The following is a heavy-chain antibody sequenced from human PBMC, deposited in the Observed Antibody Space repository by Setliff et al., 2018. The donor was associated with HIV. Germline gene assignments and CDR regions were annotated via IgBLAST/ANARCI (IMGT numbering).Heavy chain of an antibody. Sequence: PSETLSLTCTVSGDSISSGGYYWSRIRQHPGKGLEWIGYIYYSGSTFYNPSLKSRLTISVDTSKNQFSLKLTSLTAADTAVYYCARVPAIGVVPGAPNDGFDIWGQGTMVTVS. J-gene: IGHJ3*02. CDR2: IYYSGST. V-gene: IGHV4-31*03. D-gene: IGHD2-2*01. CDR3: ARVPAIGVVPGAPNDGFDI. CDR1: GDSISSGGYY.